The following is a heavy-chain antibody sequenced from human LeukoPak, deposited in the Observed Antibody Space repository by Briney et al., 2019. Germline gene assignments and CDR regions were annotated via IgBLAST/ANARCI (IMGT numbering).Heavy chain of an antibody. V-gene: IGHV1-2*02. CDR1: GYTFTGYY. D-gene: IGHD4-17*01. Sequence: GASVKVSCKASGYTFTGYYMHWVRQAPGQGLEWMGWINPNSGGTNYAQKFQGRVTMTRDTSISTAYMELSRLRSDDTAVYYCARGPTTVTTLGYYYYYMDVWGKGTTVTVSS. CDR2: INPNSGGT. CDR3: ARGPTTVTTLGYYYYYMDV. J-gene: IGHJ6*03.